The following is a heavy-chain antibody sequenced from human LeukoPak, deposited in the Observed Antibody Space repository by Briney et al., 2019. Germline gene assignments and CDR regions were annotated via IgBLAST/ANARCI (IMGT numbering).Heavy chain of an antibody. CDR2: ISSSGGTT. CDR1: GFTFSNHA. Sequence: GGSLRLSCAASGFTFSNHAMKWVRQAPGKGPEKVSFISSSGGTTYHADSVKGRFTISRDNSKNTLYLQMNSLRAEDTAIYYCASGGSSAYWGQGTLVTVSS. V-gene: IGHV3-23*01. CDR3: ASGGSSAY. J-gene: IGHJ4*02. D-gene: IGHD4-23*01.